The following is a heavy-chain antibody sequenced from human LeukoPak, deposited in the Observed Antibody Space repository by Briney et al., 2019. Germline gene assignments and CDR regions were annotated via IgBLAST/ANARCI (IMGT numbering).Heavy chain of an antibody. D-gene: IGHD3-9*01. Sequence: GGSPRLSCAASGFTFSSYAMSWVRQAPGKGLEWVSAISGSGGSTYYADSVKGRFTISRDNSKNTLYLQMNSLRAEDTAVYYCAKASGYDILTGHLDYWGQGTLVTVSS. CDR2: ISGSGGST. V-gene: IGHV3-23*01. J-gene: IGHJ4*02. CDR3: AKASGYDILTGHLDY. CDR1: GFTFSSYA.